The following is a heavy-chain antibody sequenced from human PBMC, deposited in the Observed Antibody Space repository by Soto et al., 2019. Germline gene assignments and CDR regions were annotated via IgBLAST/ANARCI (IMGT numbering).Heavy chain of an antibody. D-gene: IGHD3-22*01. Sequence: EVHLEESGGDLVQAGGSLRLSCSASGFIFGFYWMTWVRQAPGKGLEWVANIERHGNDKYYVDSVTGRFTISRDNAQNSLFLQMNNLRAEDTAVYFCARIRATDYEIDYWGQGTLVTVSS. CDR3: ARIRATDYEIDY. CDR2: IERHGNDK. J-gene: IGHJ4*02. CDR1: GFIFGFYW. V-gene: IGHV3-7*03.